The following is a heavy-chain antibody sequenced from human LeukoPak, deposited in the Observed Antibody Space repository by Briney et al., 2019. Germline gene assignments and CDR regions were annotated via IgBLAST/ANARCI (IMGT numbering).Heavy chain of an antibody. CDR1: GFTFRNYW. D-gene: IGHD1-1*01. CDR3: VRLLDIDY. CDR2: ISRDGATT. J-gene: IGHJ4*02. Sequence: GGSLRLSCAAPGFTFRNYWMHWVRQAPGKGLVWVSRISRDGATTHYAGSVKGRFTISRGNAKNMVYLQMDSLSAEDTAVYYCVRLLDIDYWGQGTLVTVSS. V-gene: IGHV3-74*01.